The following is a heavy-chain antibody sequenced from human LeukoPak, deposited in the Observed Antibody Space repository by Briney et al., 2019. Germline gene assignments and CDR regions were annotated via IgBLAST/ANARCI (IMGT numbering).Heavy chain of an antibody. D-gene: IGHD3-22*01. Sequence: VRVSCKPSRYTFTSYGISWVRQAAGHRLECMGGISAYNGNTNKAQKPQGRVTMTTDTSTSTAHMELRSLRSDDTAVYYCARLYYYDSSGYYLPPDYWGQGTLVTVSS. CDR1: RYTFTSYG. CDR3: ARLYYYDSSGYYLPPDY. J-gene: IGHJ4*02. CDR2: ISAYNGNT. V-gene: IGHV1-18*01.